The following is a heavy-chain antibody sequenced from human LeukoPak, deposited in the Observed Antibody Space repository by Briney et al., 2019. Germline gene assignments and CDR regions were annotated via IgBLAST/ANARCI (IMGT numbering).Heavy chain of an antibody. CDR2: ISAYNGNT. V-gene: IGHV1-18*01. CDR1: GYTLTSYG. J-gene: IGHJ4*02. Sequence: ASVNVSCKASGYTLTSYGISWVRQAPGQGLEWVGWISAYNGNTNYAQKLQGRVTTTTDTSTSTAYMELRSLRSDDTAVYYCARDQIAARQWGFDYWGQGTLVTVSS. CDR3: ARDQIAARQWGFDY. D-gene: IGHD6-6*01.